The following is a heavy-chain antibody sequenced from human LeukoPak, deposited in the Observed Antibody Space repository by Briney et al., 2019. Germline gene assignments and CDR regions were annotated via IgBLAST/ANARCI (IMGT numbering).Heavy chain of an antibody. D-gene: IGHD5-12*01. V-gene: IGHV3-23*01. Sequence: GGSLRLSCAASGFTFSSYAMSWVRQAPGKGLEWVSGISGSGGSTYYADSAQGRFTISRDNSKNTVYLQMNSLRVEDTAVYYCARDPRATGKSNYGMDVWGQGTTVTVSS. CDR1: GFTFSSYA. CDR3: ARDPRATGKSNYGMDV. J-gene: IGHJ6*02. CDR2: ISGSGGST.